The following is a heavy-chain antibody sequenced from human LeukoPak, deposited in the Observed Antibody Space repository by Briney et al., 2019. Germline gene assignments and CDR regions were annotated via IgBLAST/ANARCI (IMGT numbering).Heavy chain of an antibody. CDR3: ARDPFQEWELKTLDF. CDR2: ICSRSDNI. D-gene: IGHD1-26*01. Sequence: PGGSLRLSCAASGFTFSTCSMNWVRQAPGKGLEWVSSICSRSDNIYYADSVKGRFTISRDNAKNSLYLQMNRLRADDTAVYYCARDPFQEWELKTLDFWGQGTLVTVSS. CDR1: GFTFSTCS. J-gene: IGHJ4*02. V-gene: IGHV3-21*01.